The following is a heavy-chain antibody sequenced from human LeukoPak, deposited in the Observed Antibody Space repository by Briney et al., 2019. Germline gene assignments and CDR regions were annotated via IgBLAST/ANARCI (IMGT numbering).Heavy chain of an antibody. CDR2: ISGSGGST. Sequence: GGSLRLSCAGSGFTFRSYSMNWVRQAPGKGLEWVSAISGSGGSTYYADSVKGRFTISRDNSKNTLYLQMNSLRAEDTAVYYCAKVSPRNYDYVWGSYRPPDYWGQGTLVTVSS. D-gene: IGHD3-16*02. V-gene: IGHV3-23*01. J-gene: IGHJ4*02. CDR3: AKVSPRNYDYVWGSYRPPDY. CDR1: GFTFRSYS.